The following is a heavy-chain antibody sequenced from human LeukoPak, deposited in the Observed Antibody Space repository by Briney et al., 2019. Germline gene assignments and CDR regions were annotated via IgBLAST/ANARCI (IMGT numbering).Heavy chain of an antibody. D-gene: IGHD4-17*01. V-gene: IGHV3-30*02. CDR3: AKDSDYGDYVGYFDY. CDR1: GFTFSSYS. CDR2: IRYDGSNK. J-gene: IGHJ4*02. Sequence: GGSLRLSCAASGFTFSSYSMNWVRQAPGKGLEWVAFIRYDGSNKYYADSVKGRFTISRDNSKNTLYLQMNSLRAEDTAVYYCAKDSDYGDYVGYFDYWGQGTLVTVSS.